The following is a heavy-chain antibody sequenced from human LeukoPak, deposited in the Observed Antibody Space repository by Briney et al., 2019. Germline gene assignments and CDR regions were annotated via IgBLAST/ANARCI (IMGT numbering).Heavy chain of an antibody. D-gene: IGHD3-22*01. Sequence: ALVKVSCKASGYTFTSYGISWVRQAPGQGLEWMGRISAYNGNTNYAQKLQGRVTMTTDTSTSTAYMELRSLRSDDTAVYYFARRRITMIVVVRDDAFDIWGQGTMVTVSS. CDR3: ARRRITMIVVVRDDAFDI. CDR1: GYTFTSYG. CDR2: ISAYNGNT. V-gene: IGHV1-18*01. J-gene: IGHJ3*02.